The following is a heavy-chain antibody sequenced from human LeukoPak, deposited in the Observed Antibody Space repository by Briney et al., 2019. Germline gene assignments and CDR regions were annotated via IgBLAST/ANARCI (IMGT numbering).Heavy chain of an antibody. V-gene: IGHV1-46*01. CDR2: INPSGNSP. J-gene: IGHJ6*02. D-gene: IGHD5-18*01. Sequence: ASVKVSCKASGYTFTSYYMHWVRQAPGQGLGWMGLINPSGNSPDYAQEFQGRVTLTRDTSTSYMELSSLRSEDTAIYYCARGDTNYYYGLDVWGQGTTVIVSS. CDR1: GYTFTSYY. CDR3: ARGDTNYYYGLDV.